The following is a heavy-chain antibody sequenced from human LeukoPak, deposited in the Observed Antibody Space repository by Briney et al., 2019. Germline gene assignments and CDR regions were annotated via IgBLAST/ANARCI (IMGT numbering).Heavy chain of an antibody. Sequence: GGSLRLSCAAPGFTFNTHRMNWVRQSPSGGLERVANIGPDGGAEDYVDSVKGRFTISSDNAKNLVDLQLSSLRSEDTAVYYCSGRSVVSSIYWGQGTLVTVSS. J-gene: IGHJ4*02. CDR2: IGPDGGAE. D-gene: IGHD3-22*01. CDR1: GFTFNTHR. V-gene: IGHV3-7*01. CDR3: SGRSVVSSIY.